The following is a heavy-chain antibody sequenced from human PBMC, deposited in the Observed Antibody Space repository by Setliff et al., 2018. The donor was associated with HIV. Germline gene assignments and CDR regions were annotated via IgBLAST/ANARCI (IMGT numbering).Heavy chain of an antibody. CDR1: GGSFSDYY. Sequence: TSETLSLTCVVYGGSFSDYYWTWIRQPPEKGLEWIGKINYSGSTDYNSSLRSRVTISVDTSKNQISLKLTSVTAADTAVYYCATGGLSRWLVRGDAFDYWGQGTLVTVSS. J-gene: IGHJ4*02. CDR3: ATGGLSRWLVRGDAFDY. CDR2: INYSGST. V-gene: IGHV4-34*01. D-gene: IGHD6-19*01.